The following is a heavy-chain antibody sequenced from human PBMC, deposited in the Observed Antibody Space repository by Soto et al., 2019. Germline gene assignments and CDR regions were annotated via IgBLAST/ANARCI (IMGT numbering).Heavy chain of an antibody. Sequence: EVQLLESGGGLVQPGGSLRLSCAASGFTFSSYAMSWVRQAPGKGLEWVSAISGSGGSTYYADSVKGRFTISRDKXKNTLYLQMNSLRAEDTAGYYCAKDPPGSGSHHDYWGQGTLVTVSS. J-gene: IGHJ4*02. V-gene: IGHV3-23*01. CDR3: AKDPPGSGSHHDY. CDR1: GFTFSSYA. D-gene: IGHD1-26*01. CDR2: ISGSGGST.